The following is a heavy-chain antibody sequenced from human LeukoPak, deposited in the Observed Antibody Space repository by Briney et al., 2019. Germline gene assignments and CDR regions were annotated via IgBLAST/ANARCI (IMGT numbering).Heavy chain of an antibody. CDR1: GFTFSSYG. Sequence: PGRSLRLSCAASGFTFSSYGMHWVRQAPGKGLEWVAVISYDGSNKYYADSVKGRFTISRDNSKNTLYLQMNSLRAEDTAVYYCARDQLDSRLDWGQRTLVTVSS. CDR3: ARDQLDSRLD. V-gene: IGHV3-30*03. J-gene: IGHJ4*02. CDR2: ISYDGSNK. D-gene: IGHD6-13*01.